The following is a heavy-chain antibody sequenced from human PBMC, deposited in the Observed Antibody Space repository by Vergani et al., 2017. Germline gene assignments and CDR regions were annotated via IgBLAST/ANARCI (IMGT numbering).Heavy chain of an antibody. D-gene: IGHD1-26*01. CDR1: GGTFSSYT. Sequence: QVQLVQSGAEVKKPGSSVKVSCKASGGTFSSYTISWVRQAPGQGLEWMGRILPILGIANYAQKFQGRVTITADKSTSTAYMELSSLRSEDTAVYYCASARPSGGWFDPRGQGTLVTVSS. J-gene: IGHJ5*02. V-gene: IGHV1-69*02. CDR2: ILPILGIA. CDR3: ASARPSGGWFDP.